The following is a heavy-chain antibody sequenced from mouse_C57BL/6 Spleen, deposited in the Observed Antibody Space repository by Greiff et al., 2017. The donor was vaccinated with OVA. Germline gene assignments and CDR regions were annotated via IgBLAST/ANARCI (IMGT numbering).Heavy chain of an antibody. V-gene: IGHV1-12*01. CDR3: ARGSYGSSYGYFDV. D-gene: IGHD1-1*01. CDR2: IYPGNGDT. J-gene: IGHJ1*03. CDR1: GYTFTSYN. Sequence: SGAELVRPGASVKMSCKASGYTFTSYNMHWVKQTPRQGLEWIGAIYPGNGDTSYNQKFKGKATLTVDKSSSTAYMQLSSLTSEDSAVYFCARGSYGSSYGYFDVWGTGTTVTVSS.